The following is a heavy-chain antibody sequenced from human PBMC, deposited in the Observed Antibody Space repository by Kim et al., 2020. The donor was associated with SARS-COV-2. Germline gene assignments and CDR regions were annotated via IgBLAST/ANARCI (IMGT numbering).Heavy chain of an antibody. CDR2: ISSSSSYI. J-gene: IGHJ6*02. D-gene: IGHD6-13*01. V-gene: IGHV3-21*01. Sequence: GGSLRLSCAASGFTFSSYSMNWVRQAPGKGLEWVSSISSSSSYIYYADSVKGRFTISRDNAKNSLYLQMNSLRAEDTAVYYCARGGIAAAGYYYYGMDVWGQGTTVTVSS. CDR1: GFTFSSYS. CDR3: ARGGIAAAGYYYYGMDV.